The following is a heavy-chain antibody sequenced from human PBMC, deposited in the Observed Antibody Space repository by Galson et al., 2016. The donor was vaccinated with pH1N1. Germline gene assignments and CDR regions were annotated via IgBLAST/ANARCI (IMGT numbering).Heavy chain of an antibody. Sequence: SVKVSCKASGYTFSSYGISWVRQAPGQGLEWMGWIGAYNGHTNYAQKVQGRVTMTADTSTSTAYMELRSLRSDDTAVYYCAREGYSHSDTYYFGMDVWGQGSLVIVSS. CDR2: IGAYNGHT. J-gene: IGHJ6*02. CDR1: GYTFSSYG. D-gene: IGHD5-12*01. CDR3: AREGYSHSDTYYFGMDV. V-gene: IGHV1-18*01.